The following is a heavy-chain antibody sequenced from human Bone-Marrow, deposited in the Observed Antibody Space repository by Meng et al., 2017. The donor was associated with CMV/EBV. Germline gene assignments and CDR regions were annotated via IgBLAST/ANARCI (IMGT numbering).Heavy chain of an antibody. CDR1: GSISSSSYY. Sequence: GSISSSSYYWGWIRQPPGKGLEWIGSIYYSGSTYYNPSLKSRVTISVDTSKNQFSLKLSSVTAADTAVYYCAPLPIVVVPAATPTPWGQGTLVTVSS. CDR3: APLPIVVVPAATPTP. J-gene: IGHJ5*02. D-gene: IGHD2-2*01. CDR2: IYYSGST. V-gene: IGHV4-39*01.